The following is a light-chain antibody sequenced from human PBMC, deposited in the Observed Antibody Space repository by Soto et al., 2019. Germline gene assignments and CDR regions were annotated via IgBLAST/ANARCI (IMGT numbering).Light chain of an antibody. CDR3: QQRSNWPPT. V-gene: IGKV3-11*01. CDR2: DAS. J-gene: IGKJ1*01. CDR1: HSVRSN. Sequence: EIVMTQSPATLSVSPGERATLSCRASHSVRSNLAWYQQKPGQAPRLLIYDASNRATGIPARFSGSGSGTDFTLTISSLEPEDFAVYYCQQRSNWPPTFGQGTKVDIK.